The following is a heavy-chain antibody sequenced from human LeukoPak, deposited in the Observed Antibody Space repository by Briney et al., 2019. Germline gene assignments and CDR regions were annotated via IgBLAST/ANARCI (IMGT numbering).Heavy chain of an antibody. V-gene: IGHV4-61*01. D-gene: IGHD6-19*01. Sequence: PSETLSLTCTVSGYSISSGYYWGWIRQPPGKGLEWIGYIYYSGSTNYNPSLKSRVTISVDTSKNQFSLKLSSVTAADTAVYYCARGGWLTSSGWYYFDYWGQGTLVTVSS. J-gene: IGHJ4*02. CDR2: IYYSGST. CDR3: ARGGWLTSSGWYYFDY. CDR1: GYSISSGYY.